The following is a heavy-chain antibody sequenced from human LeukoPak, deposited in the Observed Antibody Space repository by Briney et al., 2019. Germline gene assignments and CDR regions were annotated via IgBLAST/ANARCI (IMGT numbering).Heavy chain of an antibody. CDR2: IRYDGNNK. D-gene: IGHD5-12*01. V-gene: IGHV3-30*02. Sequence: GGSLRLSCAASGFTFSDYSMHWVRQAPGKGLNWVAFIRYDGNNKYYADSVKGRFTVSRDNSKNTLYLQMKSLRAEDTAVYYCAKGGGYEAQYYYYYLDVWGKGTTVTISS. J-gene: IGHJ6*03. CDR1: GFTFSDYS. CDR3: AKGGGYEAQYYYYYLDV.